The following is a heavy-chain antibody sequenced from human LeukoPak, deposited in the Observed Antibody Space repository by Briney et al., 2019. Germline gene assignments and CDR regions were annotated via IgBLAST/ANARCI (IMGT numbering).Heavy chain of an antibody. V-gene: IGHV3-33*01. Sequence: GGSLRLSCAASGFTCSNFGMHWVRQAPGKGLEWVAVIWYDGSNKYYADSVKGRFTISRDNSKNTLYLQMNSLRAEDTAVYYCASTSGWYEPIDYWGQGTLVTVSS. CDR2: IWYDGSNK. D-gene: IGHD6-19*01. J-gene: IGHJ4*02. CDR1: GFTCSNFG. CDR3: ASTSGWYEPIDY.